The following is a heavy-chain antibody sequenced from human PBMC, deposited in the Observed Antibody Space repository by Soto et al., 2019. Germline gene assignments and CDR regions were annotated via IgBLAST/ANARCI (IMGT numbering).Heavy chain of an antibody. CDR1: GYTFTSHG. V-gene: IGHV1-18*01. CDR3: ARMVRGSTVGYYYYMDV. CDR2: ISPYNGDT. Sequence: QVQLVQSGAEVKKPGASVKVSCKTSGYTFTSHGISWVRQAPGQGLEWMGWISPYNGDTNYAQKLQGRVSGTRDSYTRTAYMEMRSLRSEDTAVYYCARMVRGSTVGYYYYMDVWGKGTTVTVPS. D-gene: IGHD3-10*01. J-gene: IGHJ6*03.